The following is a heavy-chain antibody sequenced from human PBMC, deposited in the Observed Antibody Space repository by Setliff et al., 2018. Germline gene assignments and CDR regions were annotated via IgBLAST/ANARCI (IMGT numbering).Heavy chain of an antibody. CDR2: ISPYNSNT. D-gene: IGHD4-17*01. J-gene: IGHJ4*02. CDR3: ARDLSTTVMTRSWYYFDY. V-gene: IGHV1-18*01. Sequence: ASVKVSCKASGYTFATYGISWVRQAPGQGLEWMGWISPYNSNTNYAQNFQGRVTMTTDTSTSTAYMELRSLRSDDTAMYYCARDLSTTVMTRSWYYFDYWGQGTLVTISS. CDR1: GYTFATYG.